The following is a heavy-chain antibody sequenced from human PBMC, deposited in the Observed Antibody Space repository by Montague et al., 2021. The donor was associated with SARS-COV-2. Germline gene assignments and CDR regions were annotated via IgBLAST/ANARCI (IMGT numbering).Heavy chain of an antibody. Sequence: SETLSLTCTVSGGSISSSYWDWIRQPPGKGLEWIGYIYYSGSTNYNPSLKSRVTISVDTSKNQFSLKLNSVAAADTAVYYCARAGSGSYSFYYYYGMDVWGQGTTVTVSS. CDR1: GGSISSSY. CDR2: IYYSGST. D-gene: IGHD3-10*01. J-gene: IGHJ6*02. CDR3: ARAGSGSYSFYYYYGMDV. V-gene: IGHV4-59*01.